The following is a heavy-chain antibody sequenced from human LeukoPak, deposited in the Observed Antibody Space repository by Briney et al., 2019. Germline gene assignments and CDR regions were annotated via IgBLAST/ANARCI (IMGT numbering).Heavy chain of an antibody. V-gene: IGHV3-33*01. J-gene: IGHJ4*02. CDR1: GFAFNTYA. CDR3: AREIFCSGSYPDF. D-gene: IGHD3-10*02. Sequence: PGRSLRLSCAASGFAFNTYAMHWVRQAPGQGLEWVALIWHDGSHKFYSNSVRCQFTISRDNSKNTVSLQMNNLRPEDTAVYYCAREIFCSGSYPDFWGQGTLVTVSS. CDR2: IWHDGSHK.